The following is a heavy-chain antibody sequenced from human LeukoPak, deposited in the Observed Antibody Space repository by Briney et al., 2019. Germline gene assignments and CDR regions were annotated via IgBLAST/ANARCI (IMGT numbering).Heavy chain of an antibody. CDR1: GGSISNYY. V-gene: IGHV4-4*07. CDR2: IYTSGSP. Sequence: SETLSLTCTVSGGSISNYYWSWIRQPAGKGLEWIGHIYTSGSPNYNPSLKSRVTMSVDTSKNQFSLKLSSVTAADTAVYYCASCGYYDSSGCDYWGQGTLVTVSS. D-gene: IGHD3-22*01. J-gene: IGHJ4*02. CDR3: ASCGYYDSSGCDY.